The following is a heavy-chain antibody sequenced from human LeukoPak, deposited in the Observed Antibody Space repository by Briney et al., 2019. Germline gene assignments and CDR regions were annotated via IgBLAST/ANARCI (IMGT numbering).Heavy chain of an antibody. D-gene: IGHD3-10*01. CDR1: GYTFTGYY. Sequence: ASVKVSCKASGYTFTGYYMHWVRQAPGQGLEWMGWINPNSGGTNYAQKFQGRVTMTRDTSKNQFSLKLSSVTAADTAVYYCARRRGGWFGELLSMDVWGQGTTVTVSS. CDR3: ARRRGGWFGELLSMDV. CDR2: INPNSGGT. V-gene: IGHV1-2*02. J-gene: IGHJ6*02.